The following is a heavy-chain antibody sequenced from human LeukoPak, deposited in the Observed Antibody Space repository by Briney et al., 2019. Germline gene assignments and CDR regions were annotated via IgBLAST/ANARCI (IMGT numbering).Heavy chain of an antibody. J-gene: IGHJ4*02. CDR1: GGSFSGYY. V-gene: IGHV4-59*01. Sequence: SETLSLTCAVYGGSFSGYYWSWIRQPPGKGLEWIGYIYYSGSTNYNPSLKSRVTISVDTSKNQFSLKLSSVTAADTAVYYCAKDGINYYDISGYDIWGQGTLVTVSS. CDR2: IYYSGST. CDR3: AKDGINYYDISGYDI. D-gene: IGHD3-22*01.